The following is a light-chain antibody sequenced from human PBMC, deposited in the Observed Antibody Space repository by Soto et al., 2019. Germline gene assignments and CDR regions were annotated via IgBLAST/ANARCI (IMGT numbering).Light chain of an antibody. V-gene: IGKV3-20*01. CDR3: QHYDTSLCT. CDR2: GAS. CDR1: QSVRGSY. J-gene: IGKJ2*02. Sequence: ELVLTQSPVTLSLSPGERVTLSCRASQSVRGSYLAWYQQNPGQAPRLLIYGASRRATGISDRFSGSGSGTVFTLTMTILEPDDLAVYYCQHYDTSLCTFGQGTKLEIK.